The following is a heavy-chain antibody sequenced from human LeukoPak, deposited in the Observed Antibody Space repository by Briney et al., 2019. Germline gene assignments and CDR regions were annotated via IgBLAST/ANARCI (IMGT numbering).Heavy chain of an antibody. J-gene: IGHJ4*02. CDR2: ISSSVGSI. D-gene: IGHD4-17*01. CDR3: ASHDYGVHFDY. CDR1: GFTFTDFC. V-gene: IGHV3-11*04. Sequence: PGGSLRLSCAASGFTFTDFCMSWIRQAPGKGLEWISYISSSVGSIYYADSVKGRFTISRDNAKNSLYLQMNSLRAEDTAVYYCASHDYGVHFDYWGQGTLVTVSS.